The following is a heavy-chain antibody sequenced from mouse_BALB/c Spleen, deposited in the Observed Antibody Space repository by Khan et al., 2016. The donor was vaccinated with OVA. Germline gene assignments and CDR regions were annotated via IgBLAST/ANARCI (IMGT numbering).Heavy chain of an antibody. Sequence: VQLKESGPGLVKPSQSLSLTCTVTGYSITSDYAWNWIRQFPGNKLEWMGHISYSGSTSYNPSLKSRISITRDTSKNQFFLQLNSVTTGDTATYYCARRAYYANWYFDVWGAGTTVTVSS. CDR3: ARRAYYANWYFDV. CDR1: GYSITSDYA. D-gene: IGHD1-1*02. J-gene: IGHJ1*01. CDR2: ISYSGST. V-gene: IGHV3-2*02.